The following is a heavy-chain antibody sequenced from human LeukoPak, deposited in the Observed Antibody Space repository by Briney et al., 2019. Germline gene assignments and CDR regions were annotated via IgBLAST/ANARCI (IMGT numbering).Heavy chain of an antibody. D-gene: IGHD1-14*01. CDR3: GRDSFETDIDY. CDR2: IKEDGSET. V-gene: IGHV3-7*01. Sequence: PGGSLRLSXAASGFTFSTYWMSWVRQAPGKGLEWVANIKEDGSETYYVDSLRGRFTISRDNLKNSLYLQINSLRAEDTAVYYCGRDSFETDIDYWGPGTLVTVSS. CDR1: GFTFSTYW. J-gene: IGHJ4*02.